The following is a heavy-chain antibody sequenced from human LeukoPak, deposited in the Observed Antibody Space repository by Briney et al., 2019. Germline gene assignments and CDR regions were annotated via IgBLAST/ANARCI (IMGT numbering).Heavy chain of an antibody. CDR1: GYTLTELS. Sequence: ASVKVSCKVSGYTLTELSMHWVRQAPGKGLEWMGGFDPEDGETIYAQKFQGRVTMTEDTSTDTAYMELSRLRSDDTAVYYCARSGSSSSLFDYWGQGTLVTVSS. J-gene: IGHJ4*02. D-gene: IGHD6-6*01. CDR2: FDPEDGET. CDR3: ARSGSSSSLFDY. V-gene: IGHV1-24*01.